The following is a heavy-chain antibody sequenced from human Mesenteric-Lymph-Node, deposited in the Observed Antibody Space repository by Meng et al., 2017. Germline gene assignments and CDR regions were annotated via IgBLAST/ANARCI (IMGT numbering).Heavy chain of an antibody. D-gene: IGHD3-16*01. CDR3: ARHYGSAFDY. CDR2: ISYSGTT. CDR1: GYSISSGYY. Sequence: SETLSLTCTVSGYSISSGYYWGWIRQPPGKGLDWIGTISYSGTTFYRPSLKSRVTISIDTSKNQFSLNVKSVTAADTAVYYCARHYGSAFDYWGQGMLVTVSS. V-gene: IGHV4-38-2*02. J-gene: IGHJ4*02.